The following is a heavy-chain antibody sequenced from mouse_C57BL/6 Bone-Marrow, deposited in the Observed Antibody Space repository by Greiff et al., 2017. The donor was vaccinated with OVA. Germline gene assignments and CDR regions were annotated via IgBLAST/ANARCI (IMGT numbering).Heavy chain of an antibody. CDR2: IWRGGST. D-gene: IGHD1-1*01. J-gene: IGHJ1*03. CDR3: AKRSSYGYFDV. CDR1: GFSLTSYG. V-gene: IGHV2-5*01. Sequence: VQGVESGPGLVQPSQSLSITCTVSGFSLTSYGVHWVRQSPGKGLEWLGVIWRGGSTDYNAAFMSRLSITKDNSKSQVFFKMNSLQADDTAIYYCAKRSSYGYFDVWGTGTTVTVSS.